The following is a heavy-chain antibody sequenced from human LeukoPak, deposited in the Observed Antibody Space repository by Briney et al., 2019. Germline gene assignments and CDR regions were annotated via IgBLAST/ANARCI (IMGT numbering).Heavy chain of an antibody. CDR1: GFTFSTYE. Sequence: GGSLRLSCAASGFTFSTYEMNWVRQAPGKGLEWISYISDRGASIYCADSVKGRFTISRDNAKNSLYLQMNSLRGEDTAVYYCARDSGYCDNINCHHFDYWGQGTLVTVSS. D-gene: IGHD3-22*01. V-gene: IGHV3-48*03. CDR3: ARDSGYCDNINCHHFDY. CDR2: ISDRGASI. J-gene: IGHJ4*02.